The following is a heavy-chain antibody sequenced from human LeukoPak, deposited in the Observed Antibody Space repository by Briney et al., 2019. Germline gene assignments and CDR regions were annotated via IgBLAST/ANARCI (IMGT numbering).Heavy chain of an antibody. J-gene: IGHJ4*02. CDR3: ASLSGSYDY. D-gene: IGHD1-26*01. Sequence: ASVKVSCKASGGTFSSYAISWVRQAPGQGLEWMGRIIPILGIANYAQKFQGRVTITADKSTSTAYMELSSLRSEDTAVCYCASLSGSYDYWGQGTLVTVSS. V-gene: IGHV1-69*04. CDR2: IIPILGIA. CDR1: GGTFSSYA.